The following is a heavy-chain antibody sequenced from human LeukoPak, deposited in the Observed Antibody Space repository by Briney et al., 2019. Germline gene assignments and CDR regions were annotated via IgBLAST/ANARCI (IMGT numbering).Heavy chain of an antibody. CDR1: GGSISSYY. CDR3: ARLLGSSAAFDY. CDR2: IYYSGST. J-gene: IGHJ4*02. D-gene: IGHD6-6*01. Sequence: PSETLSLTCTVSGGSISSYYWSWIRQPPGKGLEWIGYIYYSGSTNYNPSLKSRVTISVDTSKNQFSLKLSSVTAADTAVYYCARLLGSSAAFDYWGQGTLVTVSS. V-gene: IGHV4-59*08.